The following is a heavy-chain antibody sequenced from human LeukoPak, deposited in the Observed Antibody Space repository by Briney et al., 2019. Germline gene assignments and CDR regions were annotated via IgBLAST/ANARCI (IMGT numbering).Heavy chain of an antibody. CDR2: TKKDGSEK. CDR3: VREGYFVFDF. V-gene: IGHV3-7*01. Sequence: QSGGSLRLSCAGSGFTFSTYWMSWVRQAPGKGLEWVANTKKDGSEKYYVDSVKGRFTISRDNAKNSLYLQMNSLRVEDTAVYYCVREGYFVFDFWGQGALVTVSS. J-gene: IGHJ4*02. D-gene: IGHD2-21*01. CDR1: GFTFSTYW.